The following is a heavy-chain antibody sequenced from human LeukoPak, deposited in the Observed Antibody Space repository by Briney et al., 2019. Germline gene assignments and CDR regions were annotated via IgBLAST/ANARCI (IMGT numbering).Heavy chain of an antibody. CDR1: GFTLRNYA. V-gene: IGHV3-30*04. Sequence: GRSLRLSCAASGFTLRNYAMNWVRQAPRKGLEWAAVLSHDAKNKFYADPVKGRFTISRDNSKNTLDLQMNSLRPEDTAVYYCARDRDRDIIGDGMDVWGKGTTVTVSS. D-gene: IGHD2-15*01. CDR2: LSHDAKNK. CDR3: ARDRDRDIIGDGMDV. J-gene: IGHJ6*04.